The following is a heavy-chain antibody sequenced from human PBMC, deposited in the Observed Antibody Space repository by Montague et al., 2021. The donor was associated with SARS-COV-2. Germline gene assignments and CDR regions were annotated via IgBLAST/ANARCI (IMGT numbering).Heavy chain of an antibody. Sequence: SETLSLTCTVYGGSFSGYYWSWIRQPPGKGLEWIGEINHSGSTNYNPSLKSRVTISVDTSKNHFSLKLSSVTAADTAVYYCARGPVDDNCSGGSCYSRYYYGMDVWGQGTTVTVSS. V-gene: IGHV4-34*01. CDR2: INHSGST. J-gene: IGHJ6*02. D-gene: IGHD2-15*01. CDR1: GGSFSGYY. CDR3: ARGPVDDNCSGGSCYSRYYYGMDV.